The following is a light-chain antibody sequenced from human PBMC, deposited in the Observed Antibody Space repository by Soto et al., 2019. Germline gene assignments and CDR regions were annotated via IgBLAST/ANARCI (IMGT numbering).Light chain of an antibody. CDR2: SNS. V-gene: IGLV1-44*01. CDR1: SSNIGNNA. J-gene: IGLJ3*02. Sequence: QSVLTQPPSASGTPGQRVIISCSGSSSNIGNNAVNWYQQIPGTAPKLLIYSNSQRPSWVPDRFSGAKSGTSVSLAISGLQSDDEADYYCAGWDDSLSGVLFGGGTKVTVL. CDR3: AGWDDSLSGVL.